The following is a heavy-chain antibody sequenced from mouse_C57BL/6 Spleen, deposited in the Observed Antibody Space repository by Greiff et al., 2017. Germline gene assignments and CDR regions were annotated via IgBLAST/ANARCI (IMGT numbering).Heavy chain of an antibody. J-gene: IGHJ1*03. CDR2: IYPGDGDT. Sequence: QVQLQQSGPELVKPGASVKISCKASGYAFSSSWMNWVKQRPGKGLEWIGRIYPGDGDTNYNGKFKGKATLTADKSSSTAYMQLSSLTSEDSAVYFGARKEYGGTSHWYFDVWGTGTTVTVAS. D-gene: IGHD1-1*01. CDR1: GYAFSSSW. V-gene: IGHV1-82*01. CDR3: ARKEYGGTSHWYFDV.